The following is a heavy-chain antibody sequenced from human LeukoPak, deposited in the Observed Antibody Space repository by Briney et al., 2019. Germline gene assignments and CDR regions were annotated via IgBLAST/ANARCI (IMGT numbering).Heavy chain of an antibody. CDR1: GFTFSSYT. D-gene: IGHD6-19*01. Sequence: GGSLTLSCAASGFTFSSYTMNWVRQPPGKGLEWVSSISSSSSYIYYADSVKGRFTISRDNAKNSLYLQMNSLRAEDTAVYYCARAQWLVQGYYFDCWGQGTLVTVSS. J-gene: IGHJ4*02. CDR3: ARAQWLVQGYYFDC. CDR2: ISSSSSYI. V-gene: IGHV3-21*01.